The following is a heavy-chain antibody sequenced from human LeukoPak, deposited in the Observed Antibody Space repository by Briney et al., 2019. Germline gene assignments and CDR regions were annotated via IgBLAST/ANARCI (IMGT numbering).Heavy chain of an antibody. CDR1: GGSISSSSYY. CDR3: ARDRGTWNDDGFDY. CDR2: IYYSGST. V-gene: IGHV4-39*07. J-gene: IGHJ4*02. Sequence: SETLSLTCTVSGGSISSSSYYWGWIRQPPGKGLEWIGSIYYSGSTYYNPSLQSRVTISVDRSKNQFSLKLSSVTAADTAVYYCARDRGTWNDDGFDYWGQGTLVTVSS. D-gene: IGHD1-1*01.